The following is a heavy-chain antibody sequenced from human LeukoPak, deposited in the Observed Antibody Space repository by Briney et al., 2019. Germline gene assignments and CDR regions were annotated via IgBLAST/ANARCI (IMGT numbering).Heavy chain of an antibody. V-gene: IGHV4-4*02. Sequence: SETLSPTCAASGGSISSSNLWSWVRQPPGKGLEWIGEIYHSGSTNYNPSLKSRVTISVDKSKNQFSLKLNSVTAADTAVYYCARGDYDILTGYFDGNWFDPWGQGTLVTVSS. CDR1: GGSISSSNL. CDR2: IYHSGST. J-gene: IGHJ5*01. D-gene: IGHD3-9*01. CDR3: ARGDYDILTGYFDGNWFDP.